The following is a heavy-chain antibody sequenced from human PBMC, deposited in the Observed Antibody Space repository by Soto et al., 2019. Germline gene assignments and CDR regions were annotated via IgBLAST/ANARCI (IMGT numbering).Heavy chain of an antibody. D-gene: IGHD4-17*01. Sequence: QVQLVQSGAEVKKPGASVKVSCKASGYTFTVYYMHWVRQAPGQGLEWMGWINPNSGGTNYAQKLQGRATMTRDTSISTAYMELSRLRSDDTAVYYFARGSNYGDYWHDYWGQGTLVTVSS. V-gene: IGHV1-2*02. CDR2: INPNSGGT. CDR3: ARGSNYGDYWHDY. CDR1: GYTFTVYY. J-gene: IGHJ4*02.